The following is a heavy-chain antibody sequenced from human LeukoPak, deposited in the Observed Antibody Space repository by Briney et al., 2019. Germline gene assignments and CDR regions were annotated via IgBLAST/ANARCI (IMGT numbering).Heavy chain of an antibody. D-gene: IGHD2-21*01. CDR1: GFTFSSYG. J-gene: IGHJ6*02. CDR2: ISYYGDTK. CDR3: AKPQGFLFTRPYGMDV. Sequence: PGRSLRLSCAASGFTFSSYGMHWVRQTPGKGLEWVAVISYYGDTKYYADSVKGRFTISRDNSKKTLYLQMNSLRPDDTAVYYCAKPQGFLFTRPYGMDVWGQGTTVTVSS. V-gene: IGHV3-30*18.